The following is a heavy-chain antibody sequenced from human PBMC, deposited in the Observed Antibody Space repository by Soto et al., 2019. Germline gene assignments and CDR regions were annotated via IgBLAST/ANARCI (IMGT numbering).Heavy chain of an antibody. CDR3: AKDPYDYIWGSYPFDY. V-gene: IGHV3-23*01. CDR1: GSTFSSDV. J-gene: IGHJ4*02. Sequence: GGSLRLSCVASGSTFSSDVMSWVRQAPGKGLEWVSGISGGGGSTYYADSVKGRFTISRDNSKNTLYLQMNSLRAEDTAVYYCAKDPYDYIWGSYPFDYWGQGTLVTVSS. CDR2: ISGGGGST. D-gene: IGHD3-16*02.